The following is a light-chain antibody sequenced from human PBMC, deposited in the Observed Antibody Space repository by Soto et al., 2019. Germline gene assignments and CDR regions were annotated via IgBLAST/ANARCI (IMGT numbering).Light chain of an antibody. CDR2: DAS. CDR3: QHYDNRPPT. Sequence: DIQMTQSPSSLSASVGDRVTITCQASQDISNYLNWYQQKPGKAPKLLIYDASNLETGVPSRFSGSGSGTDFTFTISSLQPEDIATYYCQHYDNRPPTVGQGTKVESK. CDR1: QDISNY. J-gene: IGKJ1*01. V-gene: IGKV1-33*01.